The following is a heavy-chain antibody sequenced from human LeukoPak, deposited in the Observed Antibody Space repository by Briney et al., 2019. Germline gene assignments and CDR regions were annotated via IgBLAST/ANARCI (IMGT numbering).Heavy chain of an antibody. D-gene: IGHD3-3*01. CDR1: GYTLTELS. CDR2: FDPEDGET. V-gene: IGHV1-24*01. J-gene: IGHJ4*02. Sequence: ASVTVSCKVSGYTLTELSMHWVRQAPGKGLEWMGGFDPEDGETIYAQKFQGRVTMTEDTSTDTAYMELSSLRSEDTAVYYCATREFSFESRTDYWGQGTLVTVSS. CDR3: ATREFSFESRTDY.